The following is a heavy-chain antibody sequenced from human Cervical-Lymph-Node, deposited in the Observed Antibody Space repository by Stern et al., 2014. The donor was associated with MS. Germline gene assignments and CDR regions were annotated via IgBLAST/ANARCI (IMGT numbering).Heavy chain of an antibody. V-gene: IGHV3-30-3*01. CDR2: ISHDGINK. CDR1: GFTFESYA. CDR3: ARDEPRQVVSAMQF. D-gene: IGHD2-21*01. J-gene: IGHJ3*01. Sequence: VQLLESGGGVVQPGRSLRLSCAGSGFTFESYALHWVRQAPGKGLEWVAVISHDGINKYYTESVEGRFSMYRDHSKNTVYLQLTSLRTEDTAVYYCARDEPRQVVSAMQFWGQGTMVTVS.